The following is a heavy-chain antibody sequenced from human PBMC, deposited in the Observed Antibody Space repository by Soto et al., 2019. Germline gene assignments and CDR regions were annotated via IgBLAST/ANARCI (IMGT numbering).Heavy chain of an antibody. CDR3: ARVRYYDSSGYYRYYYYYGMDV. J-gene: IGHJ6*02. Sequence: ASLKVSCKASGYTFTGYYMHWVRQAPGQGLEWMGWINPNSGGTNYAQKFQGRVTMTRDTSISTAYMELSRLRSDDTAVYYCARVRYYDSSGYYRYYYYYGMDVWGQGTTVTVSS. V-gene: IGHV1-2*02. D-gene: IGHD3-22*01. CDR2: INPNSGGT. CDR1: GYTFTGYY.